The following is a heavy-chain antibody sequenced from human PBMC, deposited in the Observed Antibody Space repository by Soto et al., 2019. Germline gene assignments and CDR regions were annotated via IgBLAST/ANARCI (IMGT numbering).Heavy chain of an antibody. CDR3: ATGSTVPTYLYPCHYGFDV. D-gene: IGHD4-17*01. V-gene: IGHV3-23*01. Sequence: GGSLRLSGTASGFTFNHDAMSWVRQAPGKGLEWVSSVSGRGGSTKYADSVKWRCIISRGNSNSTLYLQMDGLRGEDTAVYYCATGSTVPTYLYPCHYGFDVWGQGTTVTVSS. CDR1: GFTFNHDA. J-gene: IGHJ6*02. CDR2: VSGRGGST.